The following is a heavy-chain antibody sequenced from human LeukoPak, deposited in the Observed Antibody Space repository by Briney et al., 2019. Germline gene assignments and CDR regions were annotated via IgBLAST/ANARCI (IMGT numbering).Heavy chain of an antibody. J-gene: IGHJ4*02. V-gene: IGHV3-23*01. CDR2: IDTNGGGT. D-gene: IGHD3-10*01. CDR1: GFTFGNYG. Sequence: PGGSLRLSCAASGFTFGNYGMSWVRQAPGKGLEWVSTIDTNGGGTYYANFVKGRFTISRDNSKNTLYLQMNSLRAEDTGVYYCAKGGGKFFDYWGQGTLVTVSS. CDR3: AKGGGKFFDY.